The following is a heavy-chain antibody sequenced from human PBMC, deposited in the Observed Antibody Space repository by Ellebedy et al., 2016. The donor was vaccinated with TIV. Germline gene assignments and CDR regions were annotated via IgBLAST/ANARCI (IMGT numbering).Heavy chain of an antibody. CDR2: INPNSGGT. Sequence: ASVKVSCKASGYTFTSYAMHWVRQAPGQRLEWMGWINPNSGGTNYAQKFQGRVTMTRDTSISTAYMELSRLRSDDTAVYYCARAMLAAWVNAFDIWGQGTMVTVSS. V-gene: IGHV1-2*02. CDR1: GYTFTSYA. J-gene: IGHJ3*02. CDR3: ARAMLAAWVNAFDI. D-gene: IGHD2-15*01.